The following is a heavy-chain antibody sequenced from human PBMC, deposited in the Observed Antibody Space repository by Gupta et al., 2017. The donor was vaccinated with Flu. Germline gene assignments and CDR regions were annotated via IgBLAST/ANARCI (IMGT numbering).Heavy chain of an antibody. J-gene: IGHJ4*02. D-gene: IGHD6-19*01. Sequence: YAMSWVRQAPGKGLEWVSAISGSGGSTYYADSVKGRFTISRDNSKNTLYLQMNSLRAEDTAVYYCAKDHAKQWLVRSNDYWGQGTLVTVSS. CDR1: YA. CDR3: AKDHAKQWLVRSNDY. V-gene: IGHV3-23*01. CDR2: ISGSGGST.